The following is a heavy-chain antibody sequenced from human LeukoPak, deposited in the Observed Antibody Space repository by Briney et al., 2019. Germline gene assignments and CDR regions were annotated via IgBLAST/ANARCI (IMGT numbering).Heavy chain of an antibody. J-gene: IGHJ4*02. V-gene: IGHV3-30-3*01. Sequence: GGSLRLSCAASGFTFSSYAMHWVRQAPGKGLEWVAVISYDGSNKYYADSVKGRFTISRDNSKNTLYLQMNSLRAEDTAVYYCARGRTVNDFDYWGQGTLVTVSS. CDR1: GFTFSSYA. CDR3: ARGRTVNDFDY. CDR2: ISYDGSNK. D-gene: IGHD4-17*01.